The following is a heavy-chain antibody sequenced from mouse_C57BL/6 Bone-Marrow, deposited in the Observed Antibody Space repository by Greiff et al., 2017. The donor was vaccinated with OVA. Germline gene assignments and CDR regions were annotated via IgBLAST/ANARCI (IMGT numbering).Heavy chain of an antibody. CDR2: IYPGSGST. Sequence: QVQLQQSGAELVKPGASVKMSCKASGYTFTSYWITWVKQRPGQGLEWIGDIYPGSGSTNYNEKFKSKATLTVDPSSSTAYMQLSSLTSEDSAVYYCARGDYYSNYVGWYFDVWGTGTTVTVSS. V-gene: IGHV1-55*01. CDR1: GYTFTSYW. J-gene: IGHJ1*03. D-gene: IGHD2-5*01. CDR3: ARGDYYSNYVGWYFDV.